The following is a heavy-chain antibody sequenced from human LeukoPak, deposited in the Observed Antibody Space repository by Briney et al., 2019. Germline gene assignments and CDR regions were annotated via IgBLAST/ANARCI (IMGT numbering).Heavy chain of an antibody. CDR3: ARERGYSSSWYTF. CDR2: ISSDGSEK. V-gene: IGHV3-30*12. Sequence: GGSLRLSCAASGFSFSSYAIHWVRQAPGKGLEWLSFISSDGSEKYYADSVKGRFTISRDNSKNTLYLQLSSLRAEDTAVYYCARERGYSSSWYTFWGQGALVTVSS. CDR1: GFSFSSYA. D-gene: IGHD6-13*01. J-gene: IGHJ4*02.